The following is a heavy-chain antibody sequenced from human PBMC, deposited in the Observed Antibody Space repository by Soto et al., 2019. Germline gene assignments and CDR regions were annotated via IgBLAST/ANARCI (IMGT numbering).Heavy chain of an antibody. CDR2: INPNSGDT. CDR1: GYTFTGYY. CDR3: ARPTLERLFDY. D-gene: IGHD1-1*01. V-gene: IGHV1-2*02. Sequence: VKVSCKASGYTFTGYYMHWVRQAPGQGLEWMGWINPNSGDTQYAQKFQGRVTMTRDTSISTAYMELSRLTSDDTAVFYCARPTLERLFDYWGQGTLVTVSS. J-gene: IGHJ4*02.